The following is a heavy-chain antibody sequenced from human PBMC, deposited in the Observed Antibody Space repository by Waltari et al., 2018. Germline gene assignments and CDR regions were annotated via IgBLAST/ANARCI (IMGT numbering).Heavy chain of an antibody. CDR1: GYTFTGYY. D-gene: IGHD6-13*01. Sequence: QVQLVQSGAEVKKPGASVKVSCKASGYTFTGYYMHWVRQAPGQGLEWMGRINPNSGGTNYAQKFQGRVTMTRDTSISTAYMELSRLRSDDTAVYYCARGRKIGIAAQSFDYWGQGTLVTVSS. CDR2: INPNSGGT. CDR3: ARGRKIGIAAQSFDY. V-gene: IGHV1-2*06. J-gene: IGHJ4*02.